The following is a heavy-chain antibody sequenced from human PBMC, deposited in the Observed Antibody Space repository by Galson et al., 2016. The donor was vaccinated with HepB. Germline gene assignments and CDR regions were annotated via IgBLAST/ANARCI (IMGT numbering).Heavy chain of an antibody. Sequence: SVKVSCKVSGHSLSDLSIHWVRQAPGRGLEWMGGYDPEDDKTVYAQQLEGRVAMTEDTSTDTAYMELSSLRFEDTAGCYCATLSAGYNIWNFDFWGQGTLVTVSS. J-gene: IGHJ4*02. CDR2: YDPEDDKT. CDR1: GHSLSDLS. V-gene: IGHV1-24*01. D-gene: IGHD5-12*01. CDR3: ATLSAGYNIWNFDF.